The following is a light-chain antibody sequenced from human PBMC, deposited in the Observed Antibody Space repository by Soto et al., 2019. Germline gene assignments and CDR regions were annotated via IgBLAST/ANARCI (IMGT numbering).Light chain of an antibody. J-gene: IGKJ1*01. CDR3: QQYNYWPPWT. CDR1: HSVSSSY. CDR2: DAS. Sequence: EIVLTQSPGTLSLSPLERATLSFISIHSVSSSYLAWYQQKPGQAPRLLMYDASTRATGIPARFSGSGSGTEFTLTISSLQSEDFAVYYCQQYNYWPPWTFGQGTKVDIK. V-gene: IGKV3-15*01.